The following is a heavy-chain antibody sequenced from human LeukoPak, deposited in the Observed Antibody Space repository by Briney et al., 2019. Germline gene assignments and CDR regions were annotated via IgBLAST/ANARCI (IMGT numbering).Heavy chain of an antibody. CDR2: ISSSNSYK. V-gene: IGHV3-21*01. J-gene: IGHJ4*02. CDR1: GFTFSSYS. D-gene: IGHD1-1*01. CDR3: ARSAAGTYC. Sequence: PGGSLRLSCVASGFTFSSYSMNWVRQAPGKGLEWVSSISSSNSYKYYTDSVKGRFTISRDNAKNSLYLQMNSLRAEDTAVYYCARSAAGTYCWGQGTLVTVSS.